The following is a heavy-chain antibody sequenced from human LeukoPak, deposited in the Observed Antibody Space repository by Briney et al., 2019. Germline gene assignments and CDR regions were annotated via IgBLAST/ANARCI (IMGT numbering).Heavy chain of an antibody. CDR1: GYTFTSYG. V-gene: IGHV1-18*01. J-gene: IGHJ5*02. CDR3: ARWQSTITIVNWFDP. Sequence: ASVKVSCKASGYTFTSYGISWVRQAPGQGLEWVGWISTYTGITNYAQKVQGRVTLTTDTSTNTAYMELRSLRSDDTAVYYCARWQSTITIVNWFDPWGQGTLVTVSS. CDR2: ISTYTGIT. D-gene: IGHD5/OR15-5a*01.